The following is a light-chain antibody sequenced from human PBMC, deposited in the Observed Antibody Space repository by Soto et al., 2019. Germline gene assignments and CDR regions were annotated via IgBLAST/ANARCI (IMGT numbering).Light chain of an antibody. V-gene: IGKV3-20*01. CDR3: QQYKSWPIT. Sequence: EIVLTQSPGTLSLSPGARPTLSCRSSQSVSSSYLAWYQQKPGQAPRLLIYGAYTRATGITARFTGSGSGTEFTLTISGLQSEDFAVYYCQQYKSWPITVGQGTRLEIK. CDR2: GAY. J-gene: IGKJ5*01. CDR1: QSVSSSY.